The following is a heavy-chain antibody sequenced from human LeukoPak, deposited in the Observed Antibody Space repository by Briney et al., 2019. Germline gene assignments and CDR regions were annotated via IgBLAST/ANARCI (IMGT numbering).Heavy chain of an antibody. CDR1: GGTFSSHA. J-gene: IGHJ5*02. CDR2: IIPIFGTA. D-gene: IGHD6-13*01. CDR3: ARDHHSSSWYDNWFDP. Sequence: GASVKVSCKASGGTFSSHAISWVRQAPGQGLEWMGGIIPIFGTANYAQKFQGRVTITTDESTSTAYMELSSLRSEDTAVYYCARDHHSSSWYDNWFDPWGQGTLVTVSS. V-gene: IGHV1-69*05.